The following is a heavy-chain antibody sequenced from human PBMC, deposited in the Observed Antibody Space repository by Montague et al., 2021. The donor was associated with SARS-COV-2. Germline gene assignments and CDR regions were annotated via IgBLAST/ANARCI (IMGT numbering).Heavy chain of an antibody. CDR3: GFNSVAGAGDS. CDR2: IKQDGSET. CDR1: GLAISMYW. V-gene: IGHV3-7*01. J-gene: IGHJ4*02. Sequence: SWSISWAASGLAISMYWMTWVRQAPGKGLEWVANIKQDGSETYYADSVKGRFSISRDNTKNSLYLQLNSLRADDTAVYYCGFNSVAGAGDSLGQGTLVTVSS. D-gene: IGHD6-13*01.